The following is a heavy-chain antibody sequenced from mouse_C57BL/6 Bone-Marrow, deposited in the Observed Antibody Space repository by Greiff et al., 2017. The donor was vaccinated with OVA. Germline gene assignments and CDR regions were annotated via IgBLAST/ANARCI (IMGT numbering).Heavy chain of an antibody. CDR1: GYTFTSYW. D-gene: IGHD2-4*01. J-gene: IGHJ2*01. CDR3: ARRLRGYYFDY. Sequence: QVQLQQPGAELVKPGASVKLSCKASGYTFTSYWMQWVKQRPGQGLEWIGEIDPSDSYTNYNQKFKSKATLTVDKPSSTAYMQLSSLTSEDSAVYYCARRLRGYYFDYWGQGTTLTVSS. V-gene: IGHV1-50*01. CDR2: IDPSDSYT.